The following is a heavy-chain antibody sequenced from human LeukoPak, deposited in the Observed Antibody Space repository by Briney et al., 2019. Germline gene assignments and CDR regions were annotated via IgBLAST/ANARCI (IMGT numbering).Heavy chain of an antibody. CDR3: AREGTINDFDY. CDR1: GGSISGYY. Sequence: SETLSLTCTVSGGSISGYYWNWIRQSPGKVLEWIGYIYYTGSTNHNSSLKSRVTIAVDTSKNQFSLNLTSVTAADTAVYYCAREGTINDFDYWGQGILVTVSS. J-gene: IGHJ4*02. V-gene: IGHV4-59*01. CDR2: IYYTGST. D-gene: IGHD5-12*01.